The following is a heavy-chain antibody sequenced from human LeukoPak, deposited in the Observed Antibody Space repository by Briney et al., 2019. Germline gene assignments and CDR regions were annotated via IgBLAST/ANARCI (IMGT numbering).Heavy chain of an antibody. V-gene: IGHV4-39*01. J-gene: IGHJ3*01. CDR3: TSRGFRLPLDALDF. D-gene: IGHD2-2*01. CDR2: IYSNGDT. CDR1: GGPITRSAYY. Sequence: RPSETLSLTCTVSGGPITRSAYYWVRVRQSPGRGLEWLGSIYSNGDTYYNPSFESRVTIAIETSKNQLSLKMTSVTAADTAAYYCTSRGFRLPLDALDFWGHGTRVAVSS.